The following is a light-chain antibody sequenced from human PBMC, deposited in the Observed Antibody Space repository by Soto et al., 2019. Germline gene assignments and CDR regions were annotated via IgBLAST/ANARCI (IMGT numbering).Light chain of an antibody. CDR2: DVS. CDR1: SSDVGGYNY. J-gene: IGLJ1*01. Sequence: QSVLTQPASVSGSPVQSITISCTGTSSDVGGYNYVSWYQQHPGKAPKLMIYDVSNRPSGVSNRFSGSKSGNTASLTISGLQAEDEADYDCRSYTSSSLSGDVFGTGTNVTV. CDR3: RSYTSSSLSGDV. V-gene: IGLV2-14*01.